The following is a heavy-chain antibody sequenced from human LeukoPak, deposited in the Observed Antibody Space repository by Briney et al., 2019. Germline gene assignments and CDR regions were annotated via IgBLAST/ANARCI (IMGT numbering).Heavy chain of an antibody. CDR1: GGSISSSNYY. CDR3: ARGLWFGDENPPYFDY. J-gene: IGHJ4*02. Sequence: SSETLSLTCSVSGGSISSSNYYWGWIRQPAGKGLEWIGRIYTSESTNYNPSLKSRVTISVDTSRNQFSLKLSSVTAADTAVYYCARGLWFGDENPPYFDYWGQGILVTVSS. V-gene: IGHV4-61*02. CDR2: IYTSEST. D-gene: IGHD3-10*01.